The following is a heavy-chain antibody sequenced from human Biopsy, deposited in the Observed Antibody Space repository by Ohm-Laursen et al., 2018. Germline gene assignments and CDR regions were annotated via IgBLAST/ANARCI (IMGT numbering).Heavy chain of an antibody. V-gene: IGHV3-9*01. CDR1: GVSINGGRYY. CDR3: ARAYGNGFYRDAFDL. CDR2: IHWNSGVI. Sequence: LSLTCTVSGVSINGGRYYWNWIRHHPGKGLEWVAGIHWNSGVIDYVDSVKGRFTISRDNAKNSLYLQLNSLRTEDTAFYYCARAYGNGFYRDAFDLWGQGTVVSVS. J-gene: IGHJ3*01. D-gene: IGHD6-19*01.